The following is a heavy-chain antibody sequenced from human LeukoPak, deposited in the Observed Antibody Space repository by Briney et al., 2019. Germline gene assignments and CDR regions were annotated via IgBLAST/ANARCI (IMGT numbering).Heavy chain of an antibody. J-gene: IGHJ4*02. CDR1: GFTLTTYA. V-gene: IGHV3-23*01. Sequence: GGSLRLSCAVSGFTLTTYAMSWVRQAPGKGLEWVSAISGSGGVTWYADSVKGRFTISRDNAKNSLYLQMNSLRVDDTAVYYCARDRLHYGEYEKTLDYWGQGTLVTVSS. CDR2: ISGSGGVT. D-gene: IGHD4-17*01. CDR3: ARDRLHYGEYEKTLDY.